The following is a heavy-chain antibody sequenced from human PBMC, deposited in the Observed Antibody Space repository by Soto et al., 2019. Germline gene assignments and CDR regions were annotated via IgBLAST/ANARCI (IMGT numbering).Heavy chain of an antibody. CDR1: GLIFENFG. D-gene: IGHD1-26*01. Sequence: GGSLRLSCAASGLIFENFGMSWVRQAPGEGLEWISSISGSGFKKYYADSVKGRFTISRDNSKSTVYLELNNLSAEDTAVYHCAKNQGVELVPLATVDWFDPWGQGSVVTVSS. J-gene: IGHJ5*02. CDR2: ISGSGFKK. CDR3: AKNQGVELVPLATVDWFDP. V-gene: IGHV3-23*01.